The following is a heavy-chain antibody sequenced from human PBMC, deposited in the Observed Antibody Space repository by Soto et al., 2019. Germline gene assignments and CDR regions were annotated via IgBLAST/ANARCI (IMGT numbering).Heavy chain of an antibody. CDR1: GYTFTSYD. CDR3: ARRGYSSSCYYYYYYGMDV. Sequence: QVQLVQSGAEVKKPGASVKVSCKASGYTFTSYDINWVRQATGQGLEWMGWMNPNSGNTGYAQKFQGIVTMTRNTSISTAYMALSSLRSEDTAVYYCARRGYSSSCYYYYYYGMDVWGQGTTVTVSS. V-gene: IGHV1-8*01. CDR2: MNPNSGNT. J-gene: IGHJ6*02. D-gene: IGHD6-13*01.